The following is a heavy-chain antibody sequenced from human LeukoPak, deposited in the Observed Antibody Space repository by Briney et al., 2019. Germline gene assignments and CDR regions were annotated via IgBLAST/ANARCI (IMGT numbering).Heavy chain of an antibody. D-gene: IGHD1-7*01. Sequence: GGSLRLSCAASGFTFSSYGMHWVRQAPSNWLEWVAVISYDGSNKYYADSVKGRFTISRDNSKNTLYLQMNSLRAEDTAVYYCAKITGTTSEDYWGQGTLVTVSS. CDR1: GFTFSSYG. CDR3: AKITGTTSEDY. J-gene: IGHJ4*02. V-gene: IGHV3-30*18. CDR2: ISYDGSNK.